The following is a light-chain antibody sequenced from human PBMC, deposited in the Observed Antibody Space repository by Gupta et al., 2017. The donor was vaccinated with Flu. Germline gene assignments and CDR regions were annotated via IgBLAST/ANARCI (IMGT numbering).Light chain of an antibody. Sequence: DIQMIQSPSSVSASVGDRVTISCRASQGIDSWLAWYQQKPGAAPKLLIYLASTLQSGIPSRFSGSGSGTXFSLTIXGLQPEDVATYYCQQSNTLPQTFGXGTKVEFK. CDR3: QQSNTLPQT. J-gene: IGKJ1*01. CDR2: LAS. V-gene: IGKV1-12*01. CDR1: QGIDSW.